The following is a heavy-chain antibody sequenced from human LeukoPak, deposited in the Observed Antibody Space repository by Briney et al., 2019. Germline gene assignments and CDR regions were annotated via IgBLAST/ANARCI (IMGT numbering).Heavy chain of an antibody. CDR1: GFTFSTYA. D-gene: IGHD6-6*01. V-gene: IGHV3-30*04. CDR3: ARGLSGYASSLGY. J-gene: IGHJ4*02. Sequence: GGSLRLSCAASGFTFSTYAIHWVRQAPGKGLEWVAVISYDGSNKFYADSVKGRFTISRDNAKNTLYLQMNSLRAEDTAVYYCARGLSGYASSLGYWGQGTLVTVSS. CDR2: ISYDGSNK.